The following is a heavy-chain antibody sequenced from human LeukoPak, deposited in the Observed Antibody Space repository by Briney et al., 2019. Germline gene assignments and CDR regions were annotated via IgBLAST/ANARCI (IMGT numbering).Heavy chain of an antibody. CDR3: ARILYCSSTSCYRSFDAFDI. J-gene: IGHJ3*02. CDR1: GGSISSYY. CDR2: IYTSGST. V-gene: IGHV4-4*07. Sequence: SETLSLTCTVSGGSISSYYWSWIRQPAGKGLEWIGRIYTSGSTNYNPSLKSRVTMSVDTSKNQFSLKLSSVTAADTAVYYCARILYCSSTSCYRSFDAFDIWGQGTMVTVSS. D-gene: IGHD2-2*02.